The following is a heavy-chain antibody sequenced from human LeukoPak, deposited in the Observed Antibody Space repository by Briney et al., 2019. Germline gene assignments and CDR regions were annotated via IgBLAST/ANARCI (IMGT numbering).Heavy chain of an antibody. J-gene: IGHJ4*02. D-gene: IGHD3-3*01. V-gene: IGHV3-21*04. CDR2: ISSSSSYI. CDR3: AKGETYYDFWSGYYMDY. Sequence: GGSLRLSCAASGFTFSSYSMNWVRQAPGKGLEWVSSISSSSSYIYYADSVKGRFTISRDNSKNTLYLQMNSLRAEDTAVYYCAKGETYYDFWSGYYMDYWGQGTLVTVSS. CDR1: GFTFSSYS.